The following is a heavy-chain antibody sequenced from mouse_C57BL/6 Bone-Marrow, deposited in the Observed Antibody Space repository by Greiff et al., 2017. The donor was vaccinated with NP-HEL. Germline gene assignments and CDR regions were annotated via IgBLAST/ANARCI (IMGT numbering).Heavy chain of an antibody. CDR2: ISYDGSN. Sequence: VQLKESGPGLVKPSQSLSLTCSVTGYSITSGYYWNWIRQFPGNKLEWMGYISYDGSNNYNPSLKNRISITRDTSKNQFFLKLNSVTTEDTATYYCARDSHWYFDVWGTGTTVTVSS. J-gene: IGHJ1*03. V-gene: IGHV3-6*01. CDR3: ARDSHWYFDV. D-gene: IGHD6-2*01. CDR1: GYSITSGYY.